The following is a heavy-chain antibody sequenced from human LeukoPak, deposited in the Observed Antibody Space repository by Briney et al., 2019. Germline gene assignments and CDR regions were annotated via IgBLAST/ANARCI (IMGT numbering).Heavy chain of an antibody. Sequence: GGSLRLSCAASGFTFNNYWMSWVRQAPGKGLEWVANIKQDGSEKYYVDSVKGRFTISRDNAKNSLYLQMNSLRAEDTAVYYCAREYYYGSAILYFFDYWGQGTLVTVSS. CDR3: AREYYYGSAILYFFDY. D-gene: IGHD3-10*01. CDR1: GFTFNNYW. V-gene: IGHV3-7*01. J-gene: IGHJ4*02. CDR2: IKQDGSEK.